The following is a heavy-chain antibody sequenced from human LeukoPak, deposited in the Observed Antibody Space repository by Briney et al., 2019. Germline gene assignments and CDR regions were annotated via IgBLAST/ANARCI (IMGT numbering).Heavy chain of an antibody. CDR2: ISSSSSYI. Sequence: GGSLRLSCAASGFTFSSYSMNWVRQAPGKGLEWVSSISSSSSYIYYADSVKGRFTISRDNAKNSLYLQMNSQRAEDTAVYYCARVPAGVSSSPPNYFDYWGQGTLVTVSS. J-gene: IGHJ4*02. V-gene: IGHV3-21*01. CDR3: ARVPAGVSSSPPNYFDY. D-gene: IGHD2-2*01. CDR1: GFTFSSYS.